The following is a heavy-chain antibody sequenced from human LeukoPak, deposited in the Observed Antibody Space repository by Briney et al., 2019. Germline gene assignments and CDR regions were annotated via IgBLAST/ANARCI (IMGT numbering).Heavy chain of an antibody. CDR2: ISGSGGST. V-gene: IGHV3-23*01. Sequence: GGSLRLSCAASGFTFSSYGMSWVRQAPGKGLEWVSAISGSGGSTYYADSVKGRFTISRDNSKNTLYLQMNSLRAEDTAVYYCAKAGSWGMVRGVIITKDYYYYYMDVWGKGTTVTISS. CDR1: GFTFSSYG. D-gene: IGHD3-10*01. J-gene: IGHJ6*03. CDR3: AKAGSWGMVRGVIITKDYYYYYMDV.